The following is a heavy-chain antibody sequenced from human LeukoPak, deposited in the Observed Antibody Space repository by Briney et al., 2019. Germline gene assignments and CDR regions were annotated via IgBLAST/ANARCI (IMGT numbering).Heavy chain of an antibody. D-gene: IGHD3-22*01. J-gene: IGHJ5*02. CDR2: INHSGST. V-gene: IGHV4-34*01. CDR3: ARYYYDSSGNYNWFDP. Sequence: PSETLSLTCAVYGGSFSGYYWSWIRQPPGKGLEWIGEINHSGSTNYNPSLKSRVTISVDTSKNQFSLKLSSVTAADMAVYYCARYYYDSSGNYNWFDPWGQGTLVTVSS. CDR1: GGSFSGYY.